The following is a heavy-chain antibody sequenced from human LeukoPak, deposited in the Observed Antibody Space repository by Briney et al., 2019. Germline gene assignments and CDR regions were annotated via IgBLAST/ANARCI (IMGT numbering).Heavy chain of an antibody. D-gene: IGHD3-22*01. Sequence: GGSLRLSCTGFGFSFGDNAMIWFRQSPGKGLQWVSLIRSRAHGGTTDYAASVMGRFTMSRDDSRNIAYLQMNSLETEDTAVYYCSRVERSSVKNYYYYMAVWGEGTSVTVSS. CDR1: GFSFGDNA. J-gene: IGHJ6*03. CDR3: SRVERSSVKNYYYYMAV. V-gene: IGHV3-49*03. CDR2: IRSRAHGGTT.